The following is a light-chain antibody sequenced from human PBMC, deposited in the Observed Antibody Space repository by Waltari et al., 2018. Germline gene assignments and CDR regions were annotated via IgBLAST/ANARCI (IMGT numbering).Light chain of an antibody. J-gene: IGKJ2*01. CDR2: VAS. CDR3: QYYGGSYS. CDR1: QSVSSTY. Sequence: EIVLTQSPGTLCLSPGERASLSCTASQSVSSTYLAWYQQKPGQAPRLPIYVASRRATGVPDRFSGSGSGPDFTLTISRLEPEDFAVYYCQYYGGSYSFGQGTKLEIK. V-gene: IGKV3-20*01.